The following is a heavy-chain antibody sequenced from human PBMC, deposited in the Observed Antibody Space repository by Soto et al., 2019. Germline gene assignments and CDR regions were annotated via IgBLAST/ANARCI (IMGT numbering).Heavy chain of an antibody. Sequence: QVQLQESGPGLVKPSETLSLTCTVSGGSINSYYWSWIRQPPGKGPEWIGYIYYSGSTKYNPSLKSRVTISVDTSKNQFSLNLSSVTAADTAVYYCARRYSSGFDYWGQGTLVTVSS. V-gene: IGHV4-59*08. CDR1: GGSINSYY. CDR3: ARRYSSGFDY. D-gene: IGHD6-19*01. J-gene: IGHJ4*02. CDR2: IYYSGST.